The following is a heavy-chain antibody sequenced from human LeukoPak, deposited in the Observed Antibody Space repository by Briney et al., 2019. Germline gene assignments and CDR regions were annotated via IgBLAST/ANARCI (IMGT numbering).Heavy chain of an antibody. CDR3: AKEDQRTYYDFWSGGVYFDY. D-gene: IGHD3-3*01. V-gene: IGHV3-23*01. CDR2: ISGGGGST. CDR1: GFTFSSYA. Sequence: PGGSLRLSCAASGFTFSSYAMSWVRQAPGKGLEWVSAISGGGGSTYYADSVKGRFTISRDNSKNTLYLQMNSLRAEDTAVYYCAKEDQRTYYDFWSGGVYFDYWGQGTLVTVSS. J-gene: IGHJ4*02.